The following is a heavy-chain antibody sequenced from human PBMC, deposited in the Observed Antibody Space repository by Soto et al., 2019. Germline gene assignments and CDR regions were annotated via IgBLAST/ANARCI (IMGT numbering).Heavy chain of an antibody. CDR1: GGTFSSYA. Sequence: GASVKVSFKASGGTFSSYAISWVRQAPGQGLEWMGGIIPIFGTANYAQKFQGRVTITADESTSTAYMELSSLRSEDTAVYYCARERYYYDSSGYYWHYWGQGTLVTVSS. V-gene: IGHV1-69*13. CDR3: ARERYYYDSSGYYWHY. J-gene: IGHJ4*02. CDR2: IIPIFGTA. D-gene: IGHD3-22*01.